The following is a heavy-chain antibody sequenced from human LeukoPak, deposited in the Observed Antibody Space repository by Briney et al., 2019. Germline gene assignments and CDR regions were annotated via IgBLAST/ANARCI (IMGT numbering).Heavy chain of an antibody. V-gene: IGHV1-2*04. CDR1: GYTFTDYY. CDR3: ARANALHCSSTSCLFDY. Sequence: GASVKVSCKASGYTFTDYYMHWVRQAPGQGLEWMRWINPNSGGTYSAQKFQGWVTMTRDTSISTAYMELSRLTSDDTAVYYCARANALHCSSTSCLFDYWGQGTLVTVSS. CDR2: INPNSGGT. J-gene: IGHJ4*02. D-gene: IGHD2-2*01.